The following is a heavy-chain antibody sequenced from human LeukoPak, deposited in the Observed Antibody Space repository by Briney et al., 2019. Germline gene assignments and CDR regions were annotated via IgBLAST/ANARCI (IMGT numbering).Heavy chain of an antibody. D-gene: IGHD3-16*01. CDR1: GYTFSGYY. V-gene: IGHV1-2*02. CDR2: INPNSGGT. CDR3: ARDVSAGGTNWFDP. J-gene: IGHJ5*02. Sequence: EASVKVSCKASGYTFSGYYMHWVRQAPGRGLEWMGWINPNSGGTNYAQKFQGRVTMTRDTSISTAYMEMSRLRSDDTAVYYCARDVSAGGTNWFDPWGQGTLVTVSS.